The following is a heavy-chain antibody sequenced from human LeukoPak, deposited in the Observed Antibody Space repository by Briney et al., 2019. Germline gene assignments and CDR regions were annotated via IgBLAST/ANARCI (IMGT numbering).Heavy chain of an antibody. D-gene: IGHD1-7*01. J-gene: IGHJ4*02. CDR2: ISGYSGKT. CDR3: AKDEKNYQRGHFEF. Sequence: ASVKVSCKTSGYAFVEYGISWVRQAPGQGLEWMGWISGYSGKTMYTQKFQGRVTMTKDTSTSTAYIDLRSLRPDDTAIYYCAKDEKNYQRGHFEFWGQGTLVTVSS. CDR1: GYAFVEYG. V-gene: IGHV1-18*01.